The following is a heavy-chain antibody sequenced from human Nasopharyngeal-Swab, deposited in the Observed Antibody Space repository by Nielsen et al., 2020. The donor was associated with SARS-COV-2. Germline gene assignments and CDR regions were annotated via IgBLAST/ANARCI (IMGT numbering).Heavy chain of an antibody. D-gene: IGHD1-26*01. Sequence: GGSLRLSCAASGFTFSSYWMHWVRQAPGKGLVWVSRINSDGSSTSYADSVKGRFTISRDNAKNTLYLQMNSLRAEDTAVYYCARPSGLYSGSYLGAFDIWGQGTMVTVSS. J-gene: IGHJ3*02. CDR2: INSDGSST. CDR3: ARPSGLYSGSYLGAFDI. V-gene: IGHV3-74*01. CDR1: GFTFSSYW.